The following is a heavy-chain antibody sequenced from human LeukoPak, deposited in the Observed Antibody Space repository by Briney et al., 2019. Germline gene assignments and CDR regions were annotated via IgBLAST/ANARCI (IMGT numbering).Heavy chain of an antibody. CDR1: GGTFSSYA. CDR3: ASCSSTSCYTMDYYYYYMDV. CDR2: IIPIFGTA. V-gene: IGHV1-69*05. D-gene: IGHD2-2*02. J-gene: IGHJ6*03. Sequence: GSSVKVSCKASGGTFSSYAISWVRQAPGQGLEWMGGIIPIFGTANYAQKFQGRVTITTDESTSTAYMELSSLRSEDTAVYYCASCSSTSCYTMDYYYYYMDVWGKGTTVTVSS.